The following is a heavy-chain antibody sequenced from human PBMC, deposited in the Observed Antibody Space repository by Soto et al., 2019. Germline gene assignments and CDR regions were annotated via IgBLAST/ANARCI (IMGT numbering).Heavy chain of an antibody. V-gene: IGHV1-69*01. CDR3: ARYYYDSSGYPHAFDI. D-gene: IGHD3-22*01. CDR1: GGTFVIYA. Sequence: QVHLVQSGAEVRKPGSSVKVSCKASGGTFVIYAFTWVRQAPGQGLEWMGGINPVFGTANNAQKFQGRVTITVDVSTNTTYMELSSLRPEDTAVYYCARYYYDSSGYPHAFDIWGQGTLVTVSS. J-gene: IGHJ3*02. CDR2: INPVFGTA.